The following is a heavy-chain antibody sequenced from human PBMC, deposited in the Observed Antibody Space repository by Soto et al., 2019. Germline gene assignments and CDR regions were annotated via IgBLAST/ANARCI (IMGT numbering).Heavy chain of an antibody. CDR3: AREKRLLPPRDCFDY. J-gene: IGHJ4*02. CDR2: ISSSASTI. Sequence: EVQLVESGGGLVQPGGSLRLSCAAPGFTFSSYEMNGVRQAPGKGLEWVSYISSSASTIYYADSVKGRFTISRDNAKKSLYLQMNRLRAEDRAVYDCAREKRLLPPRDCFDYWGQGTLVTVSS. CDR1: GFTFSSYE. V-gene: IGHV3-48*03. D-gene: IGHD2-15*01.